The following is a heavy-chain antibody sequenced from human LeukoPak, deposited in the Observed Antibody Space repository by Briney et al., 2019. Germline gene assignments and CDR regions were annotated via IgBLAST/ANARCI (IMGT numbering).Heavy chain of an antibody. V-gene: IGHV6-1*01. Sequence: SQTLSLTCAISGDSVSSNSAAWNWIRQSPSRGLEWMGRTYYRTKWYNDYAVSVKSRITINSDTSKNQFTLQLNSVTPEDTAVYYCARGAVAHFDYWGQGTLVTVSS. D-gene: IGHD6-19*01. J-gene: IGHJ4*02. CDR2: TYYRTKWYN. CDR1: GDSVSSNSAA. CDR3: ARGAVAHFDY.